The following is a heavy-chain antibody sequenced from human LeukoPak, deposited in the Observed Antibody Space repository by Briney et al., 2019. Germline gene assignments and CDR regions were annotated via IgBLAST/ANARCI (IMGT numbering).Heavy chain of an antibody. D-gene: IGHD4-17*01. Sequence: SETLSLTCTVSGDSTSGFYWSWIRQPAGKGLQWIGRISTSGSTNYNPSLKSRVTMSVDRSTNEFSLTVRSVTAADTALYYCARGLPSYGDYVDYSFYMDVWGKGTTVTVSS. CDR3: ARGLPSYGDYVDYSFYMDV. CDR2: ISTSGST. J-gene: IGHJ6*03. CDR1: GDSTSGFY. V-gene: IGHV4-4*07.